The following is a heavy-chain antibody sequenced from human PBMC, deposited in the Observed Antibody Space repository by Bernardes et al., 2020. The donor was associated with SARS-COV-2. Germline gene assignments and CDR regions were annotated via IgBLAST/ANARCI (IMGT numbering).Heavy chain of an antibody. CDR1: GFTFDDYA. V-gene: IGHV3-9*01. D-gene: IGHD1-1*01. CDR2: VSWNSGSI. J-gene: IGHJ4*02. Sequence: GGSLRLSCAASGFTFDDYAMHWVRQAPGKGLEWVSGVSWNSGSIGYADSVKGRFTVSRDNAKNSLYLQMNSLSPEDTALYYCAKDGQYGLHNWYYFDSWGQGTLVSVSS. CDR3: AKDGQYGLHNWYYFDS.